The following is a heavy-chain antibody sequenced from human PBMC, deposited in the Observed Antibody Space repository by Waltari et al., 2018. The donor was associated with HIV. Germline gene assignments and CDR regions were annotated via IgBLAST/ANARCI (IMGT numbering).Heavy chain of an antibody. J-gene: IGHJ4*02. CDR3: AVGTGGGQISVAGKDY. CDR2: IYPGDSVT. D-gene: IGHD6-19*01. Sequence: EVQLVKSGAEVKRPGEALKVSCKGSGYSFTSYGIGWVRKLPGQGLEWMGIIYPGDSVTRYSPAFQGHVTISADKSISTAYLQWSSLKASDTAMYYCAVGTGGGQISVAGKDYWGQGTLVTVSS. CDR1: GYSFTSYG. V-gene: IGHV5-51*03.